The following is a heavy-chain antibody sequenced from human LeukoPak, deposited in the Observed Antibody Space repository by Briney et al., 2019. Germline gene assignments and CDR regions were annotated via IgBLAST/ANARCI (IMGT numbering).Heavy chain of an antibody. Sequence: SETLSLTCTVTGGSISSSSYFWVWIRQPPGKGLEWIGTIYYDGNTHYNPSLESRVTISLATSKNQFSLRLSSVTAADAAVYFCATKGGFLEWLSYMGLWGKGTTVTVSS. CDR3: ATKGGFLEWLSYMGL. CDR1: GGSISSSSYF. D-gene: IGHD3-3*01. CDR2: IYYDGNT. V-gene: IGHV4-39*07. J-gene: IGHJ6*03.